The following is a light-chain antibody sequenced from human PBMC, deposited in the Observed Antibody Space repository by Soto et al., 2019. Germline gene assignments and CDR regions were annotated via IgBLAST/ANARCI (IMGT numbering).Light chain of an antibody. V-gene: IGLV1-47*02. CDR3: AAWDGSLSGRFV. CDR1: SSNIGTNY. Sequence: QSVLTQTPSASGTPGQRVTISCSGSSSNIGTNYVNWYQHLPGAAPKLLIYGDDQRPAGVPDRFSGSKSGTSASLAISGLRSEDEADYFCAAWDGSLSGRFVFGTGTKLTVL. J-gene: IGLJ1*01. CDR2: GDD.